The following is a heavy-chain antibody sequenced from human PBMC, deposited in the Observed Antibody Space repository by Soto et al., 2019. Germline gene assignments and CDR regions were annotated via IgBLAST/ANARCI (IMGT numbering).Heavy chain of an antibody. CDR2: IVVGSGNT. Sequence: GASVKVSCKASGFTFTSSAVQWVRQARGQRLEWIGWIVVGSGNTNYAQKFQERVTITRDMSTSTAYMELSSLRSEDTAVYYCAREGGAPGMRYYYGMDVWGQGTTVTVSS. V-gene: IGHV1-58*01. D-gene: IGHD3-16*01. J-gene: IGHJ6*02. CDR3: AREGGAPGMRYYYGMDV. CDR1: GFTFTSSA.